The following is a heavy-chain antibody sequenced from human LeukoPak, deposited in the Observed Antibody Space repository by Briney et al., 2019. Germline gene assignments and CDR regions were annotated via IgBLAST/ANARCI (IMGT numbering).Heavy chain of an antibody. Sequence: PGGSLRLSCAASGFTFSSYGMHWVRQAPGKGLEWVAFIRYDGSNKYYADPVKGRFTISRDNSKNTLYLQMNSLRAEDTAVYYCAKTRIAAAGHFDYWGQGTLVTVSS. D-gene: IGHD6-13*01. V-gene: IGHV3-30*02. J-gene: IGHJ4*02. CDR1: GFTFSSYG. CDR2: IRYDGSNK. CDR3: AKTRIAAAGHFDY.